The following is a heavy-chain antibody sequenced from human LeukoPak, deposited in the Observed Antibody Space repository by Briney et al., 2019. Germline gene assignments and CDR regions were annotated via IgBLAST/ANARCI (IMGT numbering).Heavy chain of an antibody. CDR2: IIPIFGTA. D-gene: IGHD1-26*01. J-gene: IGHJ4*02. V-gene: IGHV1-69*01. CDR1: GGTFSSYA. Sequence: SVKVSCKASGGTFSSYAISWVRQAPGQGLEWMGGIIPIFGTANYAQKFQGRVTVTADESTSTAYMELSSLRSEDTAVYYCTTAGGATTSFDYWGQGTLVTVSS. CDR3: TTAGGATTSFDY.